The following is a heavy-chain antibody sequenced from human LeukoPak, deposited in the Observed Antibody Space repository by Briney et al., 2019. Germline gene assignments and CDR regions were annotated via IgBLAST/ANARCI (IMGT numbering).Heavy chain of an antibody. Sequence: GGSLRLSCAASGFIFSSYAMSWVRQAPGKGLEWVSAISAGGGDTYYADSVKGRFTISRDNSKYTLYLQINSLRVEDTAIYYCAKSDYYDSSGHPSSFDYWGQGTLVTVSS. CDR2: ISAGGGDT. CDR3: AKSDYYDSSGHPSSFDY. V-gene: IGHV3-23*01. CDR1: GFIFSSYA. J-gene: IGHJ4*02. D-gene: IGHD3-22*01.